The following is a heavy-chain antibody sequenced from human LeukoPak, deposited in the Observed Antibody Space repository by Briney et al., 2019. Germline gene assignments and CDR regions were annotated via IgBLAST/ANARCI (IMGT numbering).Heavy chain of an antibody. CDR1: GGTFSSYA. CDR3: ARSPYYYDSSGYYWFDP. D-gene: IGHD3-22*01. J-gene: IGHJ5*02. CDR2: IIPIFGTA. V-gene: IGHV1-69*05. Sequence: SAKVSCKASGGTFSSYAISWVRQAPGQGLEWMGGIIPIFGTANYAQKFQGRVTITTDESTSTAYMELSSLRSEDTAVYYCARSPYYYDSSGYYWFDPWGQGTLVTVSS.